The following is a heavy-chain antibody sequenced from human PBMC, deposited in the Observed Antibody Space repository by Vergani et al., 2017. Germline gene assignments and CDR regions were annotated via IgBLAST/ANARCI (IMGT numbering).Heavy chain of an antibody. CDR1: GFTFSSYS. J-gene: IGHJ6*02. CDR3: ARIRGGNSGGFYYYGMDV. Sequence: VQLVESGGGVVQPGRSLRLSCAASGFTFSSYSMNWVRQAPGKGLEWVSSISSSSSYIYYADSVKGRFTISRDNAKNSLYLQMNSLRAEDTAVYYCARIRGGNSGGFYYYGMDVWGQGTTVTVSS. CDR2: ISSSSSYI. D-gene: IGHD4-23*01. V-gene: IGHV3-21*01.